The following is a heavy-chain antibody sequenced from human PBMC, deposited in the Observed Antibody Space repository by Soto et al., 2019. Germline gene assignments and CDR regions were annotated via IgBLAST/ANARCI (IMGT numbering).Heavy chain of an antibody. Sequence: GGSLRLSCAASGFTFSSYSMNWVRQAPGKGLEWVSYISSSSSTIYYADSVEGRFTISRDNAKNSLYLQMNSLRDEDTAVYYCVRDRPGPQHYFDYWGQGNMVTVSS. V-gene: IGHV3-48*02. CDR2: ISSSSSTI. CDR1: GFTFSSYS. CDR3: VRDRPGPQHYFDY. D-gene: IGHD6-6*01. J-gene: IGHJ4*02.